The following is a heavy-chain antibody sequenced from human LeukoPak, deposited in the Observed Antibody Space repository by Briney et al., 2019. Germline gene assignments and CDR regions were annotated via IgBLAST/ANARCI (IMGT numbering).Heavy chain of an antibody. J-gene: IGHJ2*01. Sequence: GGSLRLSCAASGFTFSSYEMNWVRQAPGKGLECVSYISSSGSTIYYADSVKGRFTISRDNAKNSLYLQMNSLRAEDTAVYYCARDRLYCGGDCYQLDLWGRGTLVTVSS. CDR1: GFTFSSYE. CDR3: ARDRLYCGGDCYQLDL. D-gene: IGHD2-21*02. V-gene: IGHV3-48*03. CDR2: ISSSGSTI.